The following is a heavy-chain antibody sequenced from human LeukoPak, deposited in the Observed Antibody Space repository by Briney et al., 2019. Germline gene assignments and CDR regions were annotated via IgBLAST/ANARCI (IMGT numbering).Heavy chain of an antibody. Sequence: PSETLSLTCTVSGGSISSAHYWSWIRQPAGKGLEWIGRTYTSGNTNYNPSLKSRVTISIDTSKNQFSLRLNSVTAADTAVYYCARSSLGIVPYWYFDLWGRGTLVTVSS. V-gene: IGHV4-61*02. CDR1: GGSISSAHY. J-gene: IGHJ2*01. CDR3: ARSSLGIVPYWYFDL. D-gene: IGHD7-27*01. CDR2: TYTSGNT.